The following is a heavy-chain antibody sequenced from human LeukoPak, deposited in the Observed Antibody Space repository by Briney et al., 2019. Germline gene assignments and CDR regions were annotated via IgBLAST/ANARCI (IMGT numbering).Heavy chain of an antibody. V-gene: IGHV1-46*01. CDR2: INPSDGGK. J-gene: IGHJ4*02. D-gene: IGHD1-20*01. Sequence: ASVKVSCKAAGSTFTDYYMHWVRQAPGQGLEWMGLINPSDGGKTYSKKFQGRVTMTRDTSTSTVYMELSSLRSEDTAVFYCARDANWNPPYYFDYWGQGTLVTVSS. CDR1: GSTFTDYY. CDR3: ARDANWNPPYYFDY.